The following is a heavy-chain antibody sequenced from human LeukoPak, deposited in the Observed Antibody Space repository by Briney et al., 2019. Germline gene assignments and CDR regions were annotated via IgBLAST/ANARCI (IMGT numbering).Heavy chain of an antibody. D-gene: IGHD1-1*01. CDR1: GFTFSSYS. Sequence: GGSLRLSCAASGFTFSSYSMNWVRQAPGKGLEWVSSISSSSSYIYYADSVKGRFTISRDNAKNSLYLQMNSLRAEDTAVYYCARDLPLEDAFDIWGQGTMVTVSS. CDR3: ARDLPLEDAFDI. CDR2: ISSSSSYI. J-gene: IGHJ3*02. V-gene: IGHV3-21*01.